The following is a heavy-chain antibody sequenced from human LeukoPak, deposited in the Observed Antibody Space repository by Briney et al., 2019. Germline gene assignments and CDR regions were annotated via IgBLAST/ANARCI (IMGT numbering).Heavy chain of an antibody. V-gene: IGHV3-23*01. Sequence: GGSLRLSCAASGFTFSSYAMSWVRQAPGKGLEWVSAISGSGGSTYYADSVKGRFTISRDNSKKTLYLQMNSLRAEDTAVYYCARRAPRYSSGWYYFDYWGQGTLVTVSS. J-gene: IGHJ4*02. D-gene: IGHD6-19*01. CDR1: GFTFSSYA. CDR3: ARRAPRYSSGWYYFDY. CDR2: ISGSGGST.